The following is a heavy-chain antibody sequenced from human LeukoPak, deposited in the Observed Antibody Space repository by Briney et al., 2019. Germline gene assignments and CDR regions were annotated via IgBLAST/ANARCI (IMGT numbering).Heavy chain of an antibody. CDR2: IYYSGST. CDR1: GGSISSYY. J-gene: IGHJ6*03. CDR3: ARETSQKGAHYMDV. V-gene: IGHV4-59*01. D-gene: IGHD3-16*01. Sequence: SETLSLTCTVSGGSISSYYWSWIRQPPGKGLEWIGYIYYSGSTNYNPSLKSRVTISVDTSKNQFPLKLSSVTAADTAVYYCARETSQKGAHYMDVWGKGTTVTISS.